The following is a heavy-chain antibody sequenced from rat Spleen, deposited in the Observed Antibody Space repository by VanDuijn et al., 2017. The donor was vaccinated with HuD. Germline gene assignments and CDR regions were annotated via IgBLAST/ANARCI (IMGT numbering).Heavy chain of an antibody. CDR3: ARWKYTTDWFAY. Sequence: QVQLKESGPGLVQPSQTLSLTCTVSGFSLSNYGLIWVRQPPGKGLEWMGVIWGNGNANYNSPLKSRLSISRDTSKSQVFLKMNSLQTEDTAMYFCARWKYTTDWFAYWGQGTLVTVSS. CDR1: GFSLSNYG. D-gene: IGHD1-6*01. J-gene: IGHJ3*01. CDR2: IWGNGNA. V-gene: IGHV2-13*01.